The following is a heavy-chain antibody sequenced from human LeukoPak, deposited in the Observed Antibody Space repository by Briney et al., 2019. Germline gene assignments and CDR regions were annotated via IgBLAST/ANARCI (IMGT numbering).Heavy chain of an antibody. Sequence: GGSLRLSCAASAFSFNTYTMHWVRQAPGKGLEWVALISHDGRDKYYADSVKGRFTISRDNSKNTLYLHMNSLRVDDTAFYYCARVRGYTYGPFESWGQGTLVTVSS. D-gene: IGHD5-18*01. CDR3: ARVRGYTYGPFES. CDR2: ISHDGRDK. J-gene: IGHJ4*02. V-gene: IGHV3-30*04. CDR1: AFSFNTYT.